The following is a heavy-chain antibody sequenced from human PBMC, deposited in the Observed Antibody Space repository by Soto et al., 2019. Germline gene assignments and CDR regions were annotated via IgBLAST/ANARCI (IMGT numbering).Heavy chain of an antibody. CDR2: ISYDGSNT. CDR3: AKEGGLSGSYYISSSYYFDY. CDR1: RFTFSSYG. J-gene: IGHJ4*02. V-gene: IGHV3-30*18. D-gene: IGHD1-26*01. Sequence: QVQLMESGGGVVQPGRSLRLSYVASRFTFSSYGMHWVRQAPGKGLEWVAIISYDGSNTYYADSVKGRFTISRDNSKNTLYLQMNSLRAEDTSVYYCAKEGGLSGSYYISSSYYFDYWGQGTLVTVSS.